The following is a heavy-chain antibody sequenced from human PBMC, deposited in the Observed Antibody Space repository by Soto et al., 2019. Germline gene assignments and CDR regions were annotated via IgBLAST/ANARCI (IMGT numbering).Heavy chain of an antibody. J-gene: IGHJ4*02. CDR3: ASSKLNDCGGDCELDY. CDR2: VYSSGTT. D-gene: IGHD2-21*02. CDR1: GVSISSYY. V-gene: IGHV4-59*08. Sequence: QVQLQESGPGLVKPSETLSLTCTISGVSISSYYWSWIRQPPGKGLEWIGYVYSSGTTNYNPSLKRRVTLSLDTSKNQFALKLSSVTAADTAVYYCASSKLNDCGGDCELDYWGQGTLVTVSS.